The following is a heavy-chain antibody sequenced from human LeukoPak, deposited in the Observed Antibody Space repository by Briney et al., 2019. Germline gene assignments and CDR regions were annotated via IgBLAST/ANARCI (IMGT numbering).Heavy chain of an antibody. CDR3: ARGPPRVGDFQIDY. Sequence: GASVKVSCKASGYTFTSYGISWVRQAPGQGLQWMGWISAYSGNTNYAQRLQGRVTMTTDTSTSTAYMELRSLRSDDTAVYYCARGPPRVGDFQIDYWGQGTLVTVSS. CDR1: GYTFTSYG. V-gene: IGHV1-18*01. CDR2: ISAYSGNT. D-gene: IGHD3-10*01. J-gene: IGHJ4*02.